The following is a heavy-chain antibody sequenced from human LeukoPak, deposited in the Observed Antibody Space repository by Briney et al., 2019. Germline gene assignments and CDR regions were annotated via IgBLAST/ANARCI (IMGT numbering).Heavy chain of an antibody. Sequence: SETLSLTCTVSGGSISSYYWSWIRQPPGKGLEWIGYIYYSGSTKYNPSLKSRVTISVDTSKNQFSLKLNSVTAADTAIYYCATYKQELAFDSWGQGTLVTVSS. J-gene: IGHJ4*02. V-gene: IGHV4-59*12. D-gene: IGHD6-13*01. CDR3: ATYKQELAFDS. CDR2: IYYSGST. CDR1: GGSISSYY.